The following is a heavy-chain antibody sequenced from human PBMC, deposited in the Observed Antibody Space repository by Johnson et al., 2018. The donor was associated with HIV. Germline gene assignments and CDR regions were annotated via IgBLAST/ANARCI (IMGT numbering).Heavy chain of an antibody. CDR3: ARSGRPLVVVTAYDAFDV. V-gene: IGHV3-30*03. CDR2: LSYDGGNK. CDR1: GFTFSSYC. Sequence: QVQLVESGGGVVQPGRSLRLSCAASGFTFSSYCMHWVRQAPGKGLEWVAVLSYDGGNKYYADSVKGRFTISRDNFKNTLYLQMNSLRVEDTAVYYCARSGRPLVVVTAYDAFDVWG. D-gene: IGHD2-15*01. J-gene: IGHJ3*01.